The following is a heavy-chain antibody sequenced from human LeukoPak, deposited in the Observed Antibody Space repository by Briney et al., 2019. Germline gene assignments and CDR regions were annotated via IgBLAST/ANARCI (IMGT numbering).Heavy chain of an antibody. D-gene: IGHD3-10*01. CDR2: ISYDGSNK. CDR3: AKALTMVRGPFDY. Sequence: GRSLRLSCAASGFTFSSYGMHWVRQAPGKGLEWVAVISYDGSNKYYADSVKGRFTTSRDNSKNTLYLQMNSLRAEDTAVYYCAKALTMVRGPFDYWGQGTRVTVSS. V-gene: IGHV3-30*18. J-gene: IGHJ4*02. CDR1: GFTFSSYG.